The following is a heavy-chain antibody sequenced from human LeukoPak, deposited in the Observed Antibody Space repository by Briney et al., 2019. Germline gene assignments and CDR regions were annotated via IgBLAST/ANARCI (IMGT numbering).Heavy chain of an antibody. D-gene: IGHD1-1*01. CDR1: GFPFIEYS. CDR3: ARDHNYAFDN. V-gene: IGHV3-48*01. CDR2: IGIDSGNT. J-gene: IGHJ4*02. Sequence: PGGSLRLSCTASGFPFIEYSMNCVRQVPGKGLEWISYIGIDSGNTTYADSVRGRFTISADKAKNSLYLQMNSLRVEDTAGYYCARDHNYAFDNWGQGTLVSVAS.